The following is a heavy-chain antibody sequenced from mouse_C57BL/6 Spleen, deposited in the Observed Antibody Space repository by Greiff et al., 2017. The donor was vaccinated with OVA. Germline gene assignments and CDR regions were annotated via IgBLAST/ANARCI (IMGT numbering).Heavy chain of an antibody. CDR2: INPNNGGT. V-gene: IGHV1-18*01. CDR1: GYTFTDYN. J-gene: IGHJ1*03. D-gene: IGHD2-2*01. Sequence: DVQLQESGPELVKPGASVKIPCKASGYTFTDYNMDWVKQSHGKSLEWIGDINPNNGGTIYNQKFKGKATLTVDKSASTAYMELRSLTSEDTAVYYCARSESTMVPYWYFDVWGTGTTVTVSS. CDR3: ARSESTMVPYWYFDV.